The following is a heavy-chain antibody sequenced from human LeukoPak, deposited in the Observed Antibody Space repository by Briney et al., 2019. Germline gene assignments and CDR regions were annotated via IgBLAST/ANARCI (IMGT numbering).Heavy chain of an antibody. CDR1: GFTFSSYE. CDR3: ARDLRHSSGVFDY. CDR2: ISSSGSTI. J-gene: IGHJ4*02. D-gene: IGHD6-19*01. Sequence: GGSLRLSCAASGFTFSSYEMNWVRQAPGKGLEWVSYISSSGSTIYYADSVKGRFTISRDSAKNSLYLQMNSLRAEDTAVYYCARDLRHSSGVFDYWGQGTLVTVSS. V-gene: IGHV3-48*03.